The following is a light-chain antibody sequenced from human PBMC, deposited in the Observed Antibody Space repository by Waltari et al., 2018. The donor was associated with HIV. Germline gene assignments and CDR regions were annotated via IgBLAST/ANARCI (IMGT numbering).Light chain of an antibody. V-gene: IGLV2-14*01. Sequence: QSALTQPASVSGSPGQSITISCTGTSNDFGSYNYVSWYQQHPGKAPKLMIYEVSHRPSGVSKRFSGSKSGNTASLTISGLQAEDEADYYCSSYTSSSTLVFGGGTKLTVL. J-gene: IGLJ3*02. CDR2: EVS. CDR1: SNDFGSYNY. CDR3: SSYTSSSTLV.